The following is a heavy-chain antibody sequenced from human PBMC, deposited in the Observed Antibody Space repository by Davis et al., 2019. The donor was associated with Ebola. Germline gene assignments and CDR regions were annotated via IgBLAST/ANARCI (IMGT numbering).Heavy chain of an antibody. CDR3: ARMVVYYYDSSGYSRHYYFDY. Sequence: SETLSLTCTVSGGSISSSSYYWGWIRQPPGKGLEWIGSIYYSGSTYYNPSLKSRVTISVDTSKNQFSLKLSSVTAADTAVYYCARMVVYYYDSSGYSRHYYFDYWGQGTLVTVSS. CDR2: IYYSGST. CDR1: GGSISSSSYY. V-gene: IGHV4-39*01. D-gene: IGHD3-22*01. J-gene: IGHJ4*02.